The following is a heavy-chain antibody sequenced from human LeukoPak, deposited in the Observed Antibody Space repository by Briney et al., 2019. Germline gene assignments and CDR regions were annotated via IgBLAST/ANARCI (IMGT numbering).Heavy chain of an antibody. D-gene: IGHD3-16*01. J-gene: IGHJ4*02. Sequence: ASVKVSCKASGYTFTGYYMHGVRQAPGQGLEWMGWVNPNSGDTMYAQKFQGRVTMTRDTSISTAYMELSRLRSDDTAVYYCATQRGSYLWGTDFDYWGQGTLVTVSS. CDR1: GYTFTGYY. CDR3: ATQRGSYLWGTDFDY. CDR2: VNPNSGDT. V-gene: IGHV1-2*02.